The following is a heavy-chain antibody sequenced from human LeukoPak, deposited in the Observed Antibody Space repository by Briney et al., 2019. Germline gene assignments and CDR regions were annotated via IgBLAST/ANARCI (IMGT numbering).Heavy chain of an antibody. V-gene: IGHV1-69*13. Sequence: GASVKVSCKASGGTFSSYAISWVRQAPGQGLEWMGGIIPIFGTANYAQKFQGRVTITADESTSTACMELSSLRSEDTAVYYCARHYDILTALFDYWGQGTLVTVSP. CDR2: IIPIFGTA. CDR3: ARHYDILTALFDY. J-gene: IGHJ4*02. D-gene: IGHD3-9*01. CDR1: GGTFSSYA.